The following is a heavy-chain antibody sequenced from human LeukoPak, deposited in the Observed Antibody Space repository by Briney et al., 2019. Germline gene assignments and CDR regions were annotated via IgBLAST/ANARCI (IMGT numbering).Heavy chain of an antibody. V-gene: IGHV4-61*02. Sequence: SETLSLTCTVSGDSISSGDYYWSWIRQPAGKGLEWIGRISSSGSTNYNPSLKSRVTISVDTSKNQFSLKLSSVTAADTAVYFCARGPYSYDSSGAFDIWDQGTMVTVSS. D-gene: IGHD3-22*01. CDR1: GDSISSGDYY. CDR2: ISSSGST. J-gene: IGHJ3*02. CDR3: ARGPYSYDSSGAFDI.